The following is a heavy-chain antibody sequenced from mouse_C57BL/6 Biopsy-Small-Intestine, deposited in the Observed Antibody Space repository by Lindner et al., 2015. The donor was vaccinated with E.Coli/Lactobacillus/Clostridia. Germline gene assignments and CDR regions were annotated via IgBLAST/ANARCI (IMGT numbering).Heavy chain of an antibody. J-gene: IGHJ2*01. Sequence: VQLQESGGGLVKPGGSLKLSCAASGFTFSDYGMHWVRQAPEKGLEWVAYISSGSSTIYYTDTVKGRITISRDNAKNTLFLQMTSLKSEDTAMYYCTRGTGRGFDYWGQGTTLTVSS. CDR3: TRGTGRGFDY. V-gene: IGHV5-17*01. D-gene: IGHD3-3*01. CDR1: GFTFSDYG. CDR2: ISSGSSTI.